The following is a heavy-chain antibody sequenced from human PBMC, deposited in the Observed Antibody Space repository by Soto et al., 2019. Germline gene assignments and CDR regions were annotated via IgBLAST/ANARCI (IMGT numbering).Heavy chain of an antibody. CDR3: ARGRYSGSYCGSVFDY. CDR2: ISYSGNS. V-gene: IGHV4-30-4*01. Sequence: SETLSLTCPVSGGSVNNGDYYWSWMRQPPGKGLEWIGYISYSGNSYYKSSLKSRVTMSIDTSENQFSLKLTSVSAADTALYYCARGRYSGSYCGSVFDYWGQGTLVTVSS. J-gene: IGHJ4*02. D-gene: IGHD3-10*01. CDR1: GGSVNNGDYY.